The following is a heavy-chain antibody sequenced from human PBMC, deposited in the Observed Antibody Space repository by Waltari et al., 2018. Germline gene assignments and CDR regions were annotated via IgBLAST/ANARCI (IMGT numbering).Heavy chain of an antibody. CDR2: SSGSGGST. V-gene: IGHV3-23*04. CDR1: GFTFSSYA. D-gene: IGHD6-19*01. J-gene: IGHJ5*02. CDR3: AKGMTHSSGWFHD. Sequence: EVQLVESGGGLVQPGGSLRLSCAASGFTFSSYAMSWVRQAPGKGLEWVSASSGSGGSTYYADSVKCRVTISRENSKNTLYLQMNSLRAEDTAVYYCAKGMTHSSGWFHDWGQGTLVTVSS.